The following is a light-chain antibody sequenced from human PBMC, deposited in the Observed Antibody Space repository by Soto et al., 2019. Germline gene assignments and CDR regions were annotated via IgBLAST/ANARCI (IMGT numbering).Light chain of an antibody. CDR2: EVT. Sequence: QSALTQPPSASGPPGQSVTISCTGTSSDVGGYDYVSWYQQYPGKAPRLMIYEVTKRPSGVPDRFSGSKSGNTASLTVSGLQAEDEADYYCSSYAGSNMAMFGGGTKLTVL. J-gene: IGLJ3*02. V-gene: IGLV2-8*01. CDR1: SSDVGGYDY. CDR3: SSYAGSNMAM.